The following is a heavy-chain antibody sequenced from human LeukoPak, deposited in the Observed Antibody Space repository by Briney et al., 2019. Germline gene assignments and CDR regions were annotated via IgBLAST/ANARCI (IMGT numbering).Heavy chain of an antibody. Sequence: ASVKVSCKASGYTFTSYYMHWVRQAPGQGLEWMGIINPSGGSTSYAQTFQGRVTMTRDTSTSTAYMELRSLRSDDTAVYYCARDPGGRWGYFDLWGRGTLVTVSS. V-gene: IGHV1-46*01. D-gene: IGHD3-16*01. CDR3: ARDPGGRWGYFDL. J-gene: IGHJ2*01. CDR2: INPSGGST. CDR1: GYTFTSYY.